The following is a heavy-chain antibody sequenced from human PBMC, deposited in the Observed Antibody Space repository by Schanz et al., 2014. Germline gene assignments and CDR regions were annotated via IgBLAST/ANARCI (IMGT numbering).Heavy chain of an antibody. CDR1: GFTFSSYS. V-gene: IGHV3-48*01. J-gene: IGHJ4*02. D-gene: IGHD3-3*01. Sequence: VQLVESGGGVVQPGRSLRLSCVASGFTFSSYSMNWVRQAPGKGLEWVSAISGGGGTTYYTDSVKGRFTISRDNAKNSVFLQMNSLRAEDTAVYYCVRDSFFAFDYWGQGTLVTVSS. CDR3: VRDSFFAFDY. CDR2: ISGGGGTT.